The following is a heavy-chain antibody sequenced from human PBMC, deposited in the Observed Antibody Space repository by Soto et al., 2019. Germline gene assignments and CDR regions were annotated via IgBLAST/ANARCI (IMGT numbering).Heavy chain of an antibody. CDR3: ARHLPRTGGYYYYFDY. D-gene: IGHD3-10*01. J-gene: IGHJ4*02. Sequence: QLQLQESGPGLVKPSETLSLTCTVSGGSISSSSYYWGWIRQPPGKGLEWIGSIYYSGSTYYNPSLKSRVTIXVDTSKXQFSLKLSSVTAADTAVYYCARHLPRTGGYYYYFDYWGQGTLVTVSS. CDR1: GGSISSSSYY. V-gene: IGHV4-39*01. CDR2: IYYSGST.